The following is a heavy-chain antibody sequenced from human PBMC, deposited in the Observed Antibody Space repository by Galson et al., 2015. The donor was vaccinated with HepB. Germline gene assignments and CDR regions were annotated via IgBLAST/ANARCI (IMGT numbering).Heavy chain of an antibody. D-gene: IGHD1-26*01. CDR3: ARGQRVGAMDVMDV. CDR2: IIPIFGTA. J-gene: IGHJ6*02. V-gene: IGHV1-69*06. Sequence: SVKVSCKASGGTFSSYAISWVRQAPGQGLEWMGGIIPIFGTANYAQKFQGRVTITADKSTSTAYMELSSLRSEDTAVYYCARGQRVGAMDVMDVWGQGTTVTVSS. CDR1: GGTFSSYA.